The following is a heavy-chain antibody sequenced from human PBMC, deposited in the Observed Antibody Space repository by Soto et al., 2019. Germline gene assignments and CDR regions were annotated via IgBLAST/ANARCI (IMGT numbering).Heavy chain of an antibody. Sequence: QVQLVQSGAEVKKPGSSVKVSCKASGGTFGSYAFSWVRQAPGQGLEWMGGIIPVSSAAHYAQKFQGRVTITADESTSTAYMELSSLSSQDTAVYYCATALGCRSTSCTLDYWGQGTRVIVSS. CDR3: ATALGCRSTSCTLDY. CDR2: IIPVSSAA. D-gene: IGHD2-2*01. CDR1: GGTFGSYA. J-gene: IGHJ4*02. V-gene: IGHV1-69*01.